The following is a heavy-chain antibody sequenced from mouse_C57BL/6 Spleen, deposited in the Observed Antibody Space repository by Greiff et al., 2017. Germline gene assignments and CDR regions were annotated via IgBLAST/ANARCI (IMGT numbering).Heavy chain of an antibody. CDR2: ISSGGSYT. D-gene: IGHD4-1*01. CDR3: AREMANSYAMDY. J-gene: IGHJ4*01. Sequence: EVMLVESGGDLVKPGGSLKLSCAASGFTFSSYGMSWVRQTPDKRLEWVATISSGGSYTYYPDSVKGRFTISRDNAKNTLYLQMSSLKSEDTAMYYCAREMANSYAMDYWGQGTSVTVSS. CDR1: GFTFSSYG. V-gene: IGHV5-6*02.